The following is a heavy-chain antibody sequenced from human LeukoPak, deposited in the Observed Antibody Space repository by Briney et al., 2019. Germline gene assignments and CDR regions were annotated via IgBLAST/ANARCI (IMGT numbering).Heavy chain of an antibody. V-gene: IGHV4-31*03. Sequence: SPTLSLTCTVSGGSISSGGYYWSWIRQHPGKGLEWIGYIYYSGSTYYNPSLKSRVTISVDTSKNQFSLKLSSVTAADTAVYYCARIPGYSYGQIDYWGQGTLVTVSS. CDR3: ARIPGYSYGQIDY. D-gene: IGHD5-18*01. CDR1: GGSISSGGYY. CDR2: IYYSGST. J-gene: IGHJ4*02.